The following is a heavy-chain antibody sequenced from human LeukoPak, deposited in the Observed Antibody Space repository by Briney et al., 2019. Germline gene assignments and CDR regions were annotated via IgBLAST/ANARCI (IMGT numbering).Heavy chain of an antibody. CDR1: GFTFSSHN. D-gene: IGHD2-15*01. Sequence: GGSLRLSCAASGFTFSSHNMVWVRHPPGKGLEWISYISDSSITMYYADSVKGRFTISRDNAKNSLYLQMNSLRAEDTAVYYCARDGGFCSGGFCYRLFDPWGQGTLVTVSS. J-gene: IGHJ5*02. CDR3: ARDGGFCSGGFCYRLFDP. V-gene: IGHV3-48*04. CDR2: ISDSSITM.